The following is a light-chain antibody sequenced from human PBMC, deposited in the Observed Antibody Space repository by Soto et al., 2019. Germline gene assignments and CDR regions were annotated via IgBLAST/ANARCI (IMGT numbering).Light chain of an antibody. CDR3: QQYDTSPLT. CDR1: QPVNSRY. Sequence: ENVLTQSPGTLSLSPGERATLSCRASQPVNSRYLAWYQQRPGQAPRLLMFGASDRATGIPGRFSGSGSGTDFTLTISTLAPEDFAVYYCQQYDTSPLTFGGGTRVEIK. J-gene: IGKJ4*01. CDR2: GAS. V-gene: IGKV3-20*01.